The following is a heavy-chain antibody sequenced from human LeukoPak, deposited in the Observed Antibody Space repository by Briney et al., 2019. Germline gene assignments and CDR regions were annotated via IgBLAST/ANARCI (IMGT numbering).Heavy chain of an antibody. CDR1: GFTFSSYS. D-gene: IGHD5-12*01. CDR3: VRYSGDADY. Sequence: PGGSLRLSCAASGFTFSSYSMNWVRQAPGKGLEWVGFIRSKIYGGTTEYAASVKGRFTISRDDSKSIAYLQMTSLKSEDTAVYYCVRYSGDADYWGQGTLVTVSS. J-gene: IGHJ4*02. CDR2: IRSKIYGGTT. V-gene: IGHV3-49*04.